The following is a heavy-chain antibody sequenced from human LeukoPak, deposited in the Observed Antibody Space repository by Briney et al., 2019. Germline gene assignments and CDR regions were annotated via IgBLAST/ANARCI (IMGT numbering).Heavy chain of an antibody. Sequence: PGKSLRLSCAASRFTFSNYAMHWDRQAPGKGLEWVAVISNDGSNNYYADSVKGRFTISRDNSKSTLYLQMNSLRAEDTAVYYCAKVGTRYCSSTSCYGGGAFDIWGQGTMVTVSS. CDR3: AKVGTRYCSSTSCYGGGAFDI. CDR2: ISNDGSNN. J-gene: IGHJ3*02. CDR1: RFTFSNYA. V-gene: IGHV3-30-3*01. D-gene: IGHD2-2*01.